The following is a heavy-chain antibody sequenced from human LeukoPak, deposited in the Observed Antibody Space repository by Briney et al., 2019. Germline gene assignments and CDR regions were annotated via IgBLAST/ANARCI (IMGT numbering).Heavy chain of an antibody. Sequence: PGGSLRLSCAASGVTFSSYVMHWVRQAPGKGLEGVAVISYDGSNKYYADSVKGRFTISRDNSKNTLYLQMNSLRAEDTAVYYCARDLGVVPAASFIYWGQGTLVTVSS. CDR3: ARDLGVVPAASFIY. CDR1: GVTFSSYV. J-gene: IGHJ4*02. V-gene: IGHV3-30*03. D-gene: IGHD2-2*01. CDR2: ISYDGSNK.